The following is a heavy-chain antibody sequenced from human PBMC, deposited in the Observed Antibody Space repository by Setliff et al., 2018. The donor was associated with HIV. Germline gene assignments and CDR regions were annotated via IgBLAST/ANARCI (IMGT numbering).Heavy chain of an antibody. CDR2: VHTNVRT. V-gene: IGHV4-61*09. Sequence: SETLSLTCTVSGASVASGDSYWSWIRLPAGKGPQWIGHVHTNVRTNYYPSLNSRVTISADISKNEFSLNLRSVTAADTAVYFCARDRGVRDSRDWYQFYGIAWFDPWGQGTLVTVSS. D-gene: IGHD6-19*01. CDR1: GASVASGDSY. CDR3: ARDRGVRDSRDWYQFYGIAWFDP. J-gene: IGHJ5*02.